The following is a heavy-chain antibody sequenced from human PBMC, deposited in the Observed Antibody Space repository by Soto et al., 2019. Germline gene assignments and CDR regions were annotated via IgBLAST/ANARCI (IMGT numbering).Heavy chain of an antibody. CDR3: ARVGSSIAVRRFDY. V-gene: IGHV4-61*08. D-gene: IGHD6-6*01. Sequence: SETLSLTCTVSGGSIISGGYYWILIRQHPGKGLEWIGYIYYSGSTNYNPSLKSRVTISVDTSKNQFSLKLSSVTAADTAVYYCARVGSSIAVRRFDYWGQGTLVTVSS. CDR2: IYYSGST. CDR1: GGSIISGGYY. J-gene: IGHJ4*02.